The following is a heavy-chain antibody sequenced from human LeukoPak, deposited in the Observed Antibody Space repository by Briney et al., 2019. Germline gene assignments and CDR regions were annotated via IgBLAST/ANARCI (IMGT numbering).Heavy chain of an antibody. CDR3: ARDRSAYLANWFDP. J-gene: IGHJ5*02. CDR1: GYTFTGYY. V-gene: IGHV1-2*02. CDR2: INPNSGGT. Sequence: ASVKVSCKASGYTFTGYYMHWVRQAPGQGLEWMGWINPNSGGTNYAQKFQGRATMTRDTSISTAYMELSRLRSDDTAVYYCARDRSAYLANWFDPWGQGTLVTVSS.